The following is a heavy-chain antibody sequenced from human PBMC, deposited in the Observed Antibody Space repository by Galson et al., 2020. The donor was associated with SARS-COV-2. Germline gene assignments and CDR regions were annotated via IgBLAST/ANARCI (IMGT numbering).Heavy chain of an antibody. D-gene: IGHD5-12*01. V-gene: IGHV3-9*01. Sequence: GGSLRLSCAASGFTFDDYAMHWVRQAPGKGLEWVSGISWNSGSIGYADSVKGRFTISRDNAKNSLYLQMNSLRAEDTALYYCAGGYSGYDGYNDYWGQGTLVTVSS. CDR1: GFTFDDYA. CDR2: ISWNSGSI. CDR3: AGGYSGYDGYNDY. J-gene: IGHJ4*02.